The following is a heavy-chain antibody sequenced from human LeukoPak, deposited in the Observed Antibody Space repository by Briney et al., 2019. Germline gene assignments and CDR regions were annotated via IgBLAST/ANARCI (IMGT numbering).Heavy chain of an antibody. Sequence: PGRSLRLSCSASGFTFSDYDTNWVRQAPGKGLEWVSSISGLSTHIYYGDSVKGRFSISRDNAKNSVYLQMNSLGVEDTAIYYCGRAFPPLRTSSAGDLWGQGILVTVSS. CDR1: GFTFSDYD. D-gene: IGHD3-16*01. V-gene: IGHV3-69-1*02. J-gene: IGHJ4*02. CDR3: GRAFPPLRTSSAGDL. CDR2: ISGLSTHI.